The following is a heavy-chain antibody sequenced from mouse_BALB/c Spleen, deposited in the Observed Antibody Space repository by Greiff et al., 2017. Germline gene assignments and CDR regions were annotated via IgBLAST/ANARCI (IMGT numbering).Heavy chain of an antibody. CDR3: ARLMNYGSRGGYYAMDY. D-gene: IGHD1-1*01. J-gene: IGHJ4*01. Sequence: QVQLQQSGPELVKPGASVKISCKASGYAFSSSWMNWVKQRPGQGLEWIGRIYPGDGDTNYNGKFKGKATLTADKSSSTAYMQLSSLTSVDSAVYFCARLMNYGSRGGYYAMDYWGQGTSVTVSS. V-gene: IGHV1-82*01. CDR1: GYAFSSSW. CDR2: IYPGDGDT.